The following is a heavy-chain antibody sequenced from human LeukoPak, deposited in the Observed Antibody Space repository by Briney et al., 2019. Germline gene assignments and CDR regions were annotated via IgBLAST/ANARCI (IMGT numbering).Heavy chain of an antibody. CDR2: MNPNSGNT. D-gene: IGHD2-2*01. CDR1: GYTFTSYD. CDR3: ARKTRVVPAAIY. V-gene: IGHV1-8*03. J-gene: IGHJ4*02. Sequence: ASVKVSCKASGYTFTSYDINWVRQATGQGLEWMGWMNPNSGNTGYAQKFQGRVTITRNTSISTAYMELSSLRSEDTAVYYCARKTRVVPAAIYWGQGTLVTVSS.